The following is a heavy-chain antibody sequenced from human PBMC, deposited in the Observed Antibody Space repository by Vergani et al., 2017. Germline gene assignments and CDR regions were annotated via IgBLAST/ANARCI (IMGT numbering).Heavy chain of an antibody. V-gene: IGHV3-74*01. J-gene: IGHJ4*02. CDR3: ARGRLVGATRHYFDH. CDR2: INSDGSST. D-gene: IGHD1-26*01. Sequence: EVQLVESGGGLVQPGGSLRLSCAASGFTFSSYWMHWVRQAPGKGLVWVSRINSDGSSTSYADSVKGRFTISRDNAKNTLYLQMNSLRAEDTAVYYCARGRLVGATRHYFDHWGQGTLVTVSS. CDR1: GFTFSSYW.